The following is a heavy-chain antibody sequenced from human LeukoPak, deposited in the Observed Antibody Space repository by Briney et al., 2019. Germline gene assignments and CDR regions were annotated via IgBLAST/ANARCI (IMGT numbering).Heavy chain of an antibody. D-gene: IGHD2-15*01. CDR2: INPNSGGT. Sequence: EASVKVSCKASGYTFTGYYMHWVRQAPGQGREGMGWINPNSGGTNYAQKFQGRVTMTRDTSISTAYMELSRLRSDDTAVYYCARTSQYCSGGSCYSYFDYWGQGTLVTVSS. J-gene: IGHJ4*02. CDR3: ARTSQYCSGGSCYSYFDY. CDR1: GYTFTGYY. V-gene: IGHV1-2*02.